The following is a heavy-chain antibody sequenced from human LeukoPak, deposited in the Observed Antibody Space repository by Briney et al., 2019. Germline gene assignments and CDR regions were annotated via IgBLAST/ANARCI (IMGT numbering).Heavy chain of an antibody. CDR2: ISSSGSTI. CDR3: ARTKWQLPWA. V-gene: IGHV3-48*03. Sequence: GGSLRLSCAASGFTFSTSDMNWIRQAPGKGLERVSHISSSGSTITYADSVKGRFTVSRVNTKNSLYLQMNSLRADDTAIYYCARTKWQLPWAWGQGTLVTVSS. J-gene: IGHJ1*01. CDR1: GFTFSTSD. D-gene: IGHD1-26*01.